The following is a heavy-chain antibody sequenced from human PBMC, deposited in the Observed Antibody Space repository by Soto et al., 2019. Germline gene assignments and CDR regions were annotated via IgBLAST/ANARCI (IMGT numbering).Heavy chain of an antibody. CDR1: GFTFSSYA. D-gene: IGHD3-22*01. V-gene: IGHV3-23*01. CDR2: ISGSGGST. CDR3: AKVSYSYDSSHSGPDWFAP. J-gene: IGHJ5*02. Sequence: PGGSLRLSCAASGFTFSSYAMSWVRQAPGKGLEWVSAISGSGGSTYYADSVKGRFTISRDNSKNTLYLQMNSLRAEDTAVYYCAKVSYSYDSSHSGPDWFAPWGQGTLVTVS.